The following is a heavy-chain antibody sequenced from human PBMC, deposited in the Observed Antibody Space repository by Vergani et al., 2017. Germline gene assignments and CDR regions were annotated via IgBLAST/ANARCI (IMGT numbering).Heavy chain of an antibody. CDR1: GFTFSSYA. J-gene: IGHJ3*02. V-gene: IGHV3-23*01. D-gene: IGHD3-22*01. Sequence: EVQLLESGGGLVQPGGSLRLSCAASGFTFSSYAMSWVRQAPGKGLEWVSAISGSGGSTYYADSVKGRFTNARDNSKNTLYLQMNSLRAEDTAVYYCIVVVTVDAFDIWGQGTMVTVSS. CDR2: ISGSGGST. CDR3: IVVVTVDAFDI.